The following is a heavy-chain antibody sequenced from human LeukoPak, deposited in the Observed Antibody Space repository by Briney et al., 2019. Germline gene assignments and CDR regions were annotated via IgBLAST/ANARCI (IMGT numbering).Heavy chain of an antibody. CDR1: GYTFTAYY. D-gene: IGHD6-19*01. J-gene: IGHJ5*02. CDR2: INPNSGGT. V-gene: IGHV1-2*02. CDR3: ARGSSSGWNNWFDP. Sequence: GASVKVSCTASGYTFTAYYMHWVRQAPGQGLEWMGWINPNSGGTNYPQKFQGSVTMTRDTSITTAYMELSSLRSEDTAVYYCARGSSSGWNNWFDPWGQGTLVTVSS.